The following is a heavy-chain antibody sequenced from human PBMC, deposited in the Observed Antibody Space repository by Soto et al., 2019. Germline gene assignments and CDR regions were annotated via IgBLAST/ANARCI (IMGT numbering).Heavy chain of an antibody. V-gene: IGHV3-33*01. CDR1: GIIFSAYG. CDR3: ARDLDGLDV. CDR2: IWYDGSKK. Sequence: EQLVESGGGVVQPGRSLRLSCEASGIIFSAYGMYWVRQAPGKGLEWVAVIWYDGSKKYYADSVKGRFTISRDNSKNTMYLQMNSLRDDDTAVYYCARDLDGLDVWGQGTTVIVSS. J-gene: IGHJ6*02.